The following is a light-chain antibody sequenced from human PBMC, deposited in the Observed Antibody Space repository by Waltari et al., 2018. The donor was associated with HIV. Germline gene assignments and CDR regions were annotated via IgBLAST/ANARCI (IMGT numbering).Light chain of an antibody. CDR3: QQRSSRRT. V-gene: IGKV3-11*01. CDR2: DAS. CDR1: QTISNY. J-gene: IGKJ1*01. Sequence: EIVLTQSPATLSLSPGQRGTLSCRASQTISNYIAWYQQRPGQAPRLLIYDASYRATGVPARFSGSGSGTDFTLTISSLEPEDSAVYFCQQRSSRRTFGQGTKVEIK.